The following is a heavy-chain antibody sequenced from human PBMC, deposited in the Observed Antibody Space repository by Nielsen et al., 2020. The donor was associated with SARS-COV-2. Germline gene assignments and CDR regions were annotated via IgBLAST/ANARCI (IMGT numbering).Heavy chain of an antibody. J-gene: IGHJ4*02. CDR3: ARSGYGGSYYIVGY. D-gene: IGHD1-26*01. V-gene: IGHV4-31*03. CDR2: IYYSGST. Sequence: SETLSPTCTVSGGSISSGGYYWSWIRQHPGKGLEWIGYIYYSGSTYYNPSLKSRVTISVDTSKNQFSLKLSSVTAADTAVYYCARSGYGGSYYIVGYWGQGTLVTVSS. CDR1: GGSISSGGYY.